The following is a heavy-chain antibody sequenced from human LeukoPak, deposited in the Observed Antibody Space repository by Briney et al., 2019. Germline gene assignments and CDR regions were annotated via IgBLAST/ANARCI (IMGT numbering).Heavy chain of an antibody. Sequence: SETLSLTCTVSGGSISSGSYYWSWIRQPAGKGLEWIGRIFISGTTHYNPSLKSRVTISVDTSKNRFSLKLSSVTAADTAVYYCARVFRDTADYWGQGTLVTVSS. CDR2: IFISGTT. CDR3: ARVFRDTADY. J-gene: IGHJ4*02. CDR1: GGSISSGSYY. D-gene: IGHD5-18*01. V-gene: IGHV4-61*02.